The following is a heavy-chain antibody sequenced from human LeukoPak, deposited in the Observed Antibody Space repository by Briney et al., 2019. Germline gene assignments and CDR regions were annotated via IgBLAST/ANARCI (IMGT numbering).Heavy chain of an antibody. J-gene: IGHJ4*02. CDR3: ARHGIAAAGSYYFDY. D-gene: IGHD6-13*01. CDR2: IYPGDSDT. CDR1: GYSFTTYW. V-gene: IGHV5-51*01. Sequence: GESLKISCKTSGYSFTTYWIGWVRQMPGKGLEWMGIIYPGDSDTRYSPSFQGQVTISADKSISTAYLQWSSLKASDTAMYYCARHGIAAAGSYYFDYWGQGTLVTVSS.